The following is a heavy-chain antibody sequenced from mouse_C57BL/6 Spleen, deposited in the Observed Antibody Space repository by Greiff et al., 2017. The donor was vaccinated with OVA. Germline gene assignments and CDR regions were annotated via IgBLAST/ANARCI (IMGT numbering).Heavy chain of an antibody. D-gene: IGHD4-1*01. CDR3: ARKRELYFDY. CDR2: ISYDGSN. V-gene: IGHV3-6*01. CDR1: GYSITSGYY. J-gene: IGHJ2*01. Sequence: ESGPGLVKPSQSLSLTCSVTGYSITSGYYWNWIRQFPGNKLEWMGYISYDGSNNYNPSLKNRISITRDTSKNQFFLKLNSVTTEDTATYYCARKRELYFDYWGQGTTLTVSS.